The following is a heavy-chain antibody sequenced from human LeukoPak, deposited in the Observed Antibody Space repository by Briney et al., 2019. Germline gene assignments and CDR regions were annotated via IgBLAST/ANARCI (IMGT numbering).Heavy chain of an antibody. V-gene: IGHV3-23*01. D-gene: IGHD2/OR15-2a*01. CDR3: AKDSAKKYDDY. CDR1: GFTFSSHG. Sequence: GGSLRLSCAASGFTFSSHGVNWVRQAPGKGLEWVSGSSSIGGRTYYADSVKGRFTISRDNSKNTLYLQMNGLRAEDTAVYYCAKDSAKKYDDYWGQGTLVTVSS. CDR2: SSSIGGRT. J-gene: IGHJ4*02.